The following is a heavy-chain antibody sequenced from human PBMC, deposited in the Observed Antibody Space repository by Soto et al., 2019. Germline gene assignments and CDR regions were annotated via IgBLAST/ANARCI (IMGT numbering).Heavy chain of an antibody. CDR2: ISAYNGNT. CDR1: GYTFTSYG. Sequence: ASVKVSCKASGYTFTSYGISWVRQAPGQGLEWMGWISAYNGNTNYAQKLQGRVTMTTDTSTSTAYMELRSLRSDDTPVYYCARWWELLNWFDPWGQGTLVTVSS. CDR3: ARWWELLNWFDP. J-gene: IGHJ5*02. V-gene: IGHV1-18*04. D-gene: IGHD1-26*01.